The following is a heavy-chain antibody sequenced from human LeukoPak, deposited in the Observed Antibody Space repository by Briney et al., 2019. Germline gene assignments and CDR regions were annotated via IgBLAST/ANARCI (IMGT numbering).Heavy chain of an antibody. CDR1: GFTVSSNY. CDR2: IYSGGST. J-gene: IGHJ4*02. Sequence: PGGSLRLSCAASGFTVSSNYMSWVRQAPGKGLEWVSVIYSGGSTYYADSVKGRFTISRDNSKNTLYLQMNSLRAEDTAVYYCARAKRYDNRGTLDHWGQGTLVTVSS. CDR3: ARAKRYDNRGTLDH. D-gene: IGHD3-10*01. V-gene: IGHV3-53*01.